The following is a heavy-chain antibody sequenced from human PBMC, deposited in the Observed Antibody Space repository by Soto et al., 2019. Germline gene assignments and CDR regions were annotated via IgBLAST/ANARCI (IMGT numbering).Heavy chain of an antibody. D-gene: IGHD6-6*01. CDR1: GGTFSSYA. V-gene: IGHV1-69*13. CDR2: IIPIFGTA. J-gene: IGHJ6*02. CDR3: ARDQEGGSSSSYYYGMDV. Sequence: SVKVSCKASGGTFSSYAISWVRQAPGQGLEWMGGIIPIFGTANYAQKFQGRVTITADESTSTAYMELSSLRSEDTAVYYCARDQEGGSSSSYYYGMDVWGQGTTVTVSS.